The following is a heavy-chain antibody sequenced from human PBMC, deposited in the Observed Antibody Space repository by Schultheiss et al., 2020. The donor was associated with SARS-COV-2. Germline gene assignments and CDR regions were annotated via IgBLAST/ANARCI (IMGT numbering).Heavy chain of an antibody. V-gene: IGHV3-30*01. CDR2: ISYDGSNK. CDR1: GFTFSSYA. Sequence: GGSLRLSCAASGFTFSSYAMHWVRQAPGKGLEWVAVISYDGSNKYYADSVKGRFTISRDNSKNTLYLQMNSLRAEDTAVYYCARTSVDTAMVPTLYYYYYGMDVWGQGTTVTVSS. J-gene: IGHJ6*02. D-gene: IGHD5-18*01. CDR3: ARTSVDTAMVPTLYYYYYGMDV.